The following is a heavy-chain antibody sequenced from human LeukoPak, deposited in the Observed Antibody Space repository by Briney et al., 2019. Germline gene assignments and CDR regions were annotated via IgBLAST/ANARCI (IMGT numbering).Heavy chain of an antibody. Sequence: GASVKVSCKASGYTFTGYYMHWVRQAPGQGLEWMGWINPNSGGTNYAQKFQGRVTITRDTSISTAYMELSRLRSDDTAVYYCARLGSSGWYFIDYWGQGTLVTVSS. V-gene: IGHV1-2*02. CDR2: INPNSGGT. J-gene: IGHJ4*02. CDR3: ARLGSSGWYFIDY. CDR1: GYTFTGYY. D-gene: IGHD6-19*01.